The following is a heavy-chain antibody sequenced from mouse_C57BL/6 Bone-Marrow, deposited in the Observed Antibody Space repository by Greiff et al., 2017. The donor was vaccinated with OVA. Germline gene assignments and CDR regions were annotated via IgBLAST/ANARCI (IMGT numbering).Heavy chain of an antibody. CDR3: ARGYYGSSYRDAMDY. D-gene: IGHD1-1*01. CDR1: GYTFTSYW. Sequence: VQLQQSGAELAKPGASVKLSCKASGYTFTSYWMHWVKQRPGQGLEWIGYSNPSSGYTKYNQKFKDKATLTADKSSSTAYMQLSSLTYEDSAVYYCARGYYGSSYRDAMDYWGQGTSVTVSS. V-gene: IGHV1-7*01. J-gene: IGHJ4*01. CDR2: SNPSSGYT.